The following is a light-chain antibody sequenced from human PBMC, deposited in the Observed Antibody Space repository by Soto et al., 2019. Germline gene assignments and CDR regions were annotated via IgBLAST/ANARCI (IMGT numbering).Light chain of an antibody. J-gene: IGLJ1*01. CDR2: DVL. Sequence: QSALTQPASVSGSPGQSITISCTGTSNDVGGHDYVSWYQQHPGKAPKLVIYDVLSRPSGVSDRFSGSKSGHTASLTISGLRPEDEADYYCASCTSSSTLVFGTGTKVTVL. CDR3: ASCTSSSTLV. CDR1: SNDVGGHDY. V-gene: IGLV2-14*03.